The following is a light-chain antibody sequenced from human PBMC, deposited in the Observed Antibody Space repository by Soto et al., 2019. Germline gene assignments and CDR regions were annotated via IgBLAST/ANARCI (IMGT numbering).Light chain of an antibody. J-gene: IGKJ1*01. CDR3: QHYNSYSEA. CDR1: QSISSY. Sequence: DIQMTQSPSSMDASVGDRVTLTCRASQSISSYLNWYQQKPGKAPKLLIYAASSLQSGVPSRFSGSGSGTDFTLTISSLQPDDFATYYCQHYNSYSEAVGQGTKVDIK. CDR2: AAS. V-gene: IGKV1-39*01.